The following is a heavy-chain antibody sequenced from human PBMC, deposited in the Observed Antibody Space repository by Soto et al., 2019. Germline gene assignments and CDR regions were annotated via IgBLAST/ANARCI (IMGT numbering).Heavy chain of an antibody. V-gene: IGHV3-30-3*01. Sequence: QVQLVESGGGVVQPGRSLRLSCAASGFIFSSYTMHWVRQAPGKGLEWVAVISYDGSSKYYADSVKGRFTISRDNSKNTMYLQMNSLSAEDTAVYYCSRADPTVTLSVFDPWGQGPLVTVSS. D-gene: IGHD4-17*01. CDR1: GFIFSSYT. CDR3: SRADPTVTLSVFDP. CDR2: ISYDGSSK. J-gene: IGHJ5*02.